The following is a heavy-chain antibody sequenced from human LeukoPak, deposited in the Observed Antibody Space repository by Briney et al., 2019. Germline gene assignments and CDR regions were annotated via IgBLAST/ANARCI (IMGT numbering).Heavy chain of an antibody. CDR2: ITASGVTT. J-gene: IGHJ4*02. V-gene: IGHV3-23*01. CDR3: GKGSRIGSPRAFDS. CDR1: GFTFSSYA. D-gene: IGHD1-26*01. Sequence: PGGSLRLSCAASGFTFSSYAMTWVRQAPGKGLEWVSSITASGVTTYYADSVKGRFTISRDSSKSTLYLQMGSLRAEDTAVYYCGKGSRIGSPRAFDSWGQGTLVTASS.